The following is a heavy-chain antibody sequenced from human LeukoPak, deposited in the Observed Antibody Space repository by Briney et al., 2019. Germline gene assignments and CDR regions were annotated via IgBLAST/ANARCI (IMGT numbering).Heavy chain of an antibody. V-gene: IGHV3-30*18. Sequence: GGSLTLSCAASGFPFSSYGMHWVRQAPGKGLEWVAVISYDGSNKYYADSVKGRFTISRDNSKNTLYLQMNSLRAEDTAVYYCAKDGAVPFDYWGQGTLVTVSS. CDR2: ISYDGSNK. D-gene: IGHD6-19*01. J-gene: IGHJ4*02. CDR1: GFPFSSYG. CDR3: AKDGAVPFDY.